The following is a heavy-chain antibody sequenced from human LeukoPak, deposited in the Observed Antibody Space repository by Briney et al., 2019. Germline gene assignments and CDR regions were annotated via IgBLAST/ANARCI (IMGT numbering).Heavy chain of an antibody. D-gene: IGHD2-21*01. J-gene: IGHJ4*02. CDR1: GFTFSSYA. CDR3: AKGRGGSSYSDFDY. Sequence: GGSLRLSCAGSGFTFSSYAMSWVRQAPGKGLEWVSAISGSGGSTYYADSVKGRFTISRDNSKNTLYLQMNSLRAEDTAVYYCAKGRGGSSYSDFDYWGQGTLVTVSS. CDR2: ISGSGGST. V-gene: IGHV3-23*01.